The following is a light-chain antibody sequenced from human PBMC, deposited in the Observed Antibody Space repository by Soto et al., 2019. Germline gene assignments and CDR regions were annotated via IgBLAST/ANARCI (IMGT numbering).Light chain of an antibody. CDR2: SNN. V-gene: IGLV1-44*01. CDR1: NSNIGSNT. J-gene: IGLJ2*01. Sequence: QSVLTQPPSASGTPGQRVTISCSGSNSNIGSNTVNWYQQLPGTAPKLLIYSNNQRPSGVPDRFSGSKSGTSASLAISGLQSGDEADYYCAAWDDSLNVVFGGGTKLTVL. CDR3: AAWDDSLNVV.